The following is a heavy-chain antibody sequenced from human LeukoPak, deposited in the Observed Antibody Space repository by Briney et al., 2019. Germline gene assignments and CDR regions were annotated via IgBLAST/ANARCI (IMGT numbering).Heavy chain of an antibody. V-gene: IGHV1-2*02. CDR3: ARSTRGDFDY. D-gene: IGHD5-24*01. Sequence: GASVKASAKAFGNTSTGYYMHWVRQAPGKGLEWMGWINPNSGGTNYAQKFQGRVTMTRDTSISTAYMELSRLRSDDTAVYYCARSTRGDFDYWGQGTLVTVSS. J-gene: IGHJ4*02. CDR2: INPNSGGT. CDR1: GNTSTGYY.